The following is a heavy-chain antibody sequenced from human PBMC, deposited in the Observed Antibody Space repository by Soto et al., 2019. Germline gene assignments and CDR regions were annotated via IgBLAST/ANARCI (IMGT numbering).Heavy chain of an antibody. CDR3: ARGSAIAGRPGYSGMDV. D-gene: IGHD6-6*01. CDR1: GFSFHTYW. CDR2: IKQDGSEK. V-gene: IGHV3-7*01. Sequence: GGSLRLSCAAPGFSFHTYWMNWVRQAPGKGLEWVANIKQDGSEKYYVDSVKGRFTISRDNAKNSLYLQMNNLTVENTAVYYCARGSAIAGRPGYSGMDVWGQGTTVTVSS. J-gene: IGHJ6*02.